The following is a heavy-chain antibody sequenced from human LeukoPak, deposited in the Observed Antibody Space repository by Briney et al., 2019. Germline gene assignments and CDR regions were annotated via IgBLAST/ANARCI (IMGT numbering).Heavy chain of an antibody. D-gene: IGHD2-2*01. J-gene: IGHJ6*03. CDR2: ISWNSGSI. CDR1: GFTFDDYA. V-gene: IGHV3-9*03. Sequence: GGSLRLSCAASGFTFDDYAMHWVRQAPGKGLEWVSGISWNSGSIGYADSVKGRFTISRDNAKNSLYLQMNSLRAEDMALYYCAKDPDQLPKNYMDVWGKGTTVTVSS. CDR3: AKDPDQLPKNYMDV.